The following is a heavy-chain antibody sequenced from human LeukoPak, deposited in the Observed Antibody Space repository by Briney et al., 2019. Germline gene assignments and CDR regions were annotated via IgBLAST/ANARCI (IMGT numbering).Heavy chain of an antibody. Sequence: SEPLSLTCAVSGGSISSGGYFWSWIRQHPGKGLEWIGYIHYSGSTYYNPSLKSRVTISVDTSKNQFSLNLSSVTAADTAVYYCARAWGYSSSPYFDYWGQGTLVTVSS. CDR3: ARAWGYSSSPYFDY. D-gene: IGHD6-13*01. V-gene: IGHV4-31*11. CDR2: IHYSGST. CDR1: GGSISSGGYF. J-gene: IGHJ4*02.